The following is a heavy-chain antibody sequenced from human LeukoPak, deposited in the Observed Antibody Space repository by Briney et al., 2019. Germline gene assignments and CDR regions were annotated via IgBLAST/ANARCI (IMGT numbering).Heavy chain of an antibody. CDR1: GFTFSSYW. D-gene: IGHD4-17*01. V-gene: IGHV3-7*03. J-gene: IGHJ6*03. CDR2: IKQDGSEK. Sequence: GGSLRLSCAASGFTFSSYWMSWVRQAPGKGLEWVANIKQDGSEKYYVDSVKGRFTISRDNAKNSLYLQMNSLRAEDTAVYYCIKSTGYGDSRGSYYYYMDVWGKGTTVTVSS. CDR3: IKSTGYGDSRGSYYYYMDV.